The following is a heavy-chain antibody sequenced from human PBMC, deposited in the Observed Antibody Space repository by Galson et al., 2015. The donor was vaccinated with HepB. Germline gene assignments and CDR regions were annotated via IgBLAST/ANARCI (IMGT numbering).Heavy chain of an antibody. D-gene: IGHD3-10*01. V-gene: IGHV3-30-3*01. Sequence: SLRLSCAASGFTFSSYAMHWVRQAPGKGLEWVAVISYDGSNKYYADSVKGRFTISRDNSKNTLYLQMNSLRAEDTAVYYCARDGEAKGSLDYWGQGTLVTVSS. J-gene: IGHJ4*02. CDR2: ISYDGSNK. CDR3: ARDGEAKGSLDY. CDR1: GFTFSSYA.